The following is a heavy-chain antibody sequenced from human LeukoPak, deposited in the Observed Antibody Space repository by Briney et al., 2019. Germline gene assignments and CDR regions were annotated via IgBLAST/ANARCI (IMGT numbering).Heavy chain of an antibody. CDR1: GFSFGDSD. J-gene: IGHJ4*02. CDR3: AKDPNWEGGY. Sequence: GGSLRLSCAASGFSFGDSDMNWFRQAPGEGPQWVANINYLGLRTYYADSVKGRITIARDNSKNMLFLQMDGLRVEDTALYYCAKDPNWEGGYWGQGTLVTVSS. CDR2: INYLGLRT. V-gene: IGHV3-23*01. D-gene: IGHD1-26*01.